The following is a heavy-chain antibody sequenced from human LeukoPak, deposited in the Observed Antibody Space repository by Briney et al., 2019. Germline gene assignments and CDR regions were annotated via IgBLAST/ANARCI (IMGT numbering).Heavy chain of an antibody. D-gene: IGHD3-9*01. CDR2: ISSSSTYI. CDR3: ARVFSDYVRYFD. Sequence: GGSLRLSCAASGFTFSSYNMNWVRQAPGKGLEWVSSISSSSTYIYYADSVKGRFTISRDNAKNSLYLQMNSLRAEDTAVYYCARVFSDYVRYFDWGQGTLVTVSS. V-gene: IGHV3-21*01. CDR1: GFTFSSYN. J-gene: IGHJ4*02.